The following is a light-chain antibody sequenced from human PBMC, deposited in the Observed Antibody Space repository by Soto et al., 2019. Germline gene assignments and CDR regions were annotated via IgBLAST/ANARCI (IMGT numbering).Light chain of an antibody. CDR1: SSDLGGYNY. V-gene: IGLV2-14*01. J-gene: IGLJ1*01. CDR3: GSYTSSSTRLHV. CDR2: DVS. Sequence: QSALTQPASVSGSPGQSITISCTGTSSDLGGYNYVSWYQQHPGKAPKLVIYDVSNRPSGVSNRFSGSKSGNTASLSISGLQAEDEADYYCGSYTSSSTRLHVFATGTKLTVL.